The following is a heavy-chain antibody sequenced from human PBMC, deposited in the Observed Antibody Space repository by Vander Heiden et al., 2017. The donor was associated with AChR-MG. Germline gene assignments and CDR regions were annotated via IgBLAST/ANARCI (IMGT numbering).Heavy chain of an antibody. V-gene: IGHV1-2*02. CDR2: INPNSGGT. CDR3: ARAGRRHCSSTSCYNFDY. CDR1: GYTFTGYD. D-gene: IGHD2-2*02. Sequence: QVQLVQSGAEVKKPGASVKASCKASGYTFTGYDMHWVRQAPGQGLEWMGWINPNSGGTNYAQKFQGRVTMTRDTSISTAYMELSRLRSDDTAVYYCARAGRRHCSSTSCYNFDYWGQGTLVTVSS. J-gene: IGHJ4*02.